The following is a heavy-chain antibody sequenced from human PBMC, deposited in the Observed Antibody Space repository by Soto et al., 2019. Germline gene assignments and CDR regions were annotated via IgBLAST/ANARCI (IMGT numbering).Heavy chain of an antibody. CDR2: YYHGGKT. V-gene: IGHV4-61*01. CDR1: NASVNSGYYY. J-gene: IGHJ6*02. D-gene: IGHD2-2*01. CDR3: GGAYTSSYYPAIYYDGVDV. Sequence: QVHLQESGPGLVKPSETLSLTCTVSNASVNSGYYYWSWFRQSPGKGLEWIGYYYHGGKTDYNPSLKSRVTISVAASKNQFFLKLNSVTAADTAVYYCGGAYTSSYYPAIYYDGVDVWGQGTAVSVS.